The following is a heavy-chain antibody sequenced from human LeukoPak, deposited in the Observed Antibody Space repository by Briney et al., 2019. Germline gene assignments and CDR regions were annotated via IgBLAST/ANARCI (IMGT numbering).Heavy chain of an antibody. CDR3: ARGLEWLTRRHTWFDP. D-gene: IGHD3-3*01. CDR1: GYTFTGYF. Sequence: ASVKVSCKASGYTFTGYFMHWVRQAPGQGLEWMGWISAYNGNTNYAQKLQGRVTMTIDASTSTAYMELRSLRSDDTAVYYCARGLEWLTRRHTWFDPWGQGTLVTVSS. V-gene: IGHV1-18*04. CDR2: ISAYNGNT. J-gene: IGHJ5*02.